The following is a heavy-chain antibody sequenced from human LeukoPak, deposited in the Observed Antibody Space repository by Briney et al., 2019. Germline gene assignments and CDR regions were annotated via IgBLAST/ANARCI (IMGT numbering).Heavy chain of an antibody. CDR2: INHSGST. D-gene: IGHD5-18*01. V-gene: IGHV4-34*01. J-gene: IGHJ3*02. Sequence: SETLSLTCAVYGGSFSGYYWSWIRQPPGKGLEWIGEINHSGSTNYNPSLKSRVTISVDTSKNQFSLKLSSVTAADTAVYYCARAAGEGYSYGQTRDAFDIWGQGTMVTVSS. CDR1: GGSFSGYY. CDR3: ARAAGEGYSYGQTRDAFDI.